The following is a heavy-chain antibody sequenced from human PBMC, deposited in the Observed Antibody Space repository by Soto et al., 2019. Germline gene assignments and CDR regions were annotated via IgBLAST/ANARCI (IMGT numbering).Heavy chain of an antibody. CDR2: ISYDRSNK. J-gene: IGHJ5*02. V-gene: IGHV3-30*18. CDR1: GFTFSSYG. CDR3: AKDWVYRAAVAGTVWFDP. D-gene: IGHD6-19*01. Sequence: PGGSLRLSCAASGFTFSSYGMHWFRQAPGKGLEWVAVISYDRSNKYYADSVKGRFTISRDNSKNTLYLQMNSLRAEDTAVYYCAKDWVYRAAVAGTVWFDPWGQGTLVTVSS.